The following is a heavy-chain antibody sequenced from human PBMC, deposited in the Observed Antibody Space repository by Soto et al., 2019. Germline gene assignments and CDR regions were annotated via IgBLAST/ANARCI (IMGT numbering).Heavy chain of an antibody. Sequence: PGGSLRLSCAASGFPFTNAWMSWVRQAPGMGLEWVANINQDGSEKYYVNSVKGRFIISRDNAKNSLYLQINSLRAEDTAVYYCARSIRFDMWGQGTMVTVSS. CDR1: GFPFTNAW. CDR3: ARSIRFDM. CDR2: INQDGSEK. J-gene: IGHJ3*02. V-gene: IGHV3-7*01.